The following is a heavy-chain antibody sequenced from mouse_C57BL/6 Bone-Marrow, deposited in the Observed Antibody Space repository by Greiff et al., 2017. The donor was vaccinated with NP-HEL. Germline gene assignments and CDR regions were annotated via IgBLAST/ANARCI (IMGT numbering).Heavy chain of an antibody. CDR3: VRHHNWYWYFDV. Sequence: EVQGVESGGGLVQPKGSLKLSCAASGFSFNTYAMNWVRQAPGKGLEWVARIRSKSNNYATYYADSVKDRFTISRDDSESMLYLQMNNLKTEDTAMYYCVRHHNWYWYFDVWGTGTTVTVSS. J-gene: IGHJ1*03. CDR1: GFSFNTYA. V-gene: IGHV10-1*01. D-gene: IGHD4-1*01. CDR2: IRSKSNNYAT.